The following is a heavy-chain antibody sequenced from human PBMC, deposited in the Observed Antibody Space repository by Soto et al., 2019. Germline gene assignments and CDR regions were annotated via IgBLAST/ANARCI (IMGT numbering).Heavy chain of an antibody. CDR3: AREGRGKKAGYNGLVSLGY. Sequence: SVKVSCKVSGSRFSNYVISWVRQAPGHGLEWLGRIIPIFNSTKYAQSFQGRVTITADKTTSTASLELSSLRSDDTAVYYCAREGRGKKAGYNGLVSLGYWGQGTLVTVSS. V-gene: IGHV1-69*06. D-gene: IGHD2-2*02. CDR1: GSRFSNYV. CDR2: IIPIFNST. J-gene: IGHJ4*02.